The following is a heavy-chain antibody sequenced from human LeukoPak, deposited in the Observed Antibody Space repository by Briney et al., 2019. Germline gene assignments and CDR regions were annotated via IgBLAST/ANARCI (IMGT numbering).Heavy chain of an antibody. CDR2: IYYSGST. Sequence: TLSLTCPVSGGSISSGGYYWSWIRQHPGKGLEWIGYIYYSGSTYYNPSLKSRVTISVDTSKNQFSLKLSSVTAADTAVYYCARQAVTDAFDIWGQGTMVTVSS. J-gene: IGHJ3*02. CDR1: GGSISSGGYY. V-gene: IGHV4-31*03. D-gene: IGHD4-17*01. CDR3: ARQAVTDAFDI.